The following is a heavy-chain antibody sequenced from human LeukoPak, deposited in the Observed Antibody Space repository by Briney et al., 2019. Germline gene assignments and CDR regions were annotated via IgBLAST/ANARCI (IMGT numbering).Heavy chain of an antibody. CDR1: GGSISSYY. J-gene: IGHJ4*02. V-gene: IGHV4-59*01. CDR2: IYYSGST. D-gene: IGHD6-19*01. Sequence: SETLSLTCTVSGGSISSYYWSWIRQPPGKGLEWIGYIYYSGSTNYNPSLKSRVTISVDTSKNQFSLKLSSVTAADTAVYYCASHGYGSGWYMEDYWGQGTLVTVSS. CDR3: ASHGYGSGWYMEDY.